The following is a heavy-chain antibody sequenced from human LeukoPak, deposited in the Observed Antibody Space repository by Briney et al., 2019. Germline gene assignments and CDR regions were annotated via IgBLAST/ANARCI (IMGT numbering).Heavy chain of an antibody. CDR2: ISYDGSNK. J-gene: IGHJ2*01. V-gene: IGHV3-30-3*01. D-gene: IGHD3-22*01. CDR1: GFTFSSYA. Sequence: PGGSLRLSCAASGFTFSSYAMHWVRQAPGKGLEWVAVISYDGSNKYYADSVKGRFTISRDNSKNTLYLQMNSLRAEDTAVYYCARDHRTESDGYYFVNELWYFDLWGRGTLVTVSS. CDR3: ARDHRTESDGYYFVNELWYFDL.